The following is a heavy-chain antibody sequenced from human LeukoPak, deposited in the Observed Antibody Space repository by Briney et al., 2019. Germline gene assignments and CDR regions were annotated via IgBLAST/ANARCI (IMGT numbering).Heavy chain of an antibody. D-gene: IGHD3-16*02. Sequence: ASVKVSCKASGYTFTSYGISWVRQAPGQGLEWMGWISAYNGNTNYAQKLQGRVTMTTDTSTSTAYMELRSLRSDDTAVYYCARDQDGYDYVWGSYRPSTHWFDPWGQGTLVTVSS. J-gene: IGHJ5*02. V-gene: IGHV1-18*01. CDR2: ISAYNGNT. CDR1: GYTFTSYG. CDR3: ARDQDGYDYVWGSYRPSTHWFDP.